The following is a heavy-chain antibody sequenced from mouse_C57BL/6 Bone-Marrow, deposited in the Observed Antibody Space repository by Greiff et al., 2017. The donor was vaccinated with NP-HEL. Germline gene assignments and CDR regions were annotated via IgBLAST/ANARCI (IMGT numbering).Heavy chain of an antibody. J-gene: IGHJ2*01. D-gene: IGHD2-4*01. CDR1: GFTFSSYA. V-gene: IGHV5-4*03. Sequence: EVKVVESGGGLVKPGGSLKLSCAASGFTFSSYAMSWVRQTPEKRLEWVATISDGGSYTYYPDNVKGRFTISRDNAKNNLYLQMSHLKSEDTAMYYCARLYDYDKVYYFDYWGQGTTLTVSS. CDR2: ISDGGSYT. CDR3: ARLYDYDKVYYFDY.